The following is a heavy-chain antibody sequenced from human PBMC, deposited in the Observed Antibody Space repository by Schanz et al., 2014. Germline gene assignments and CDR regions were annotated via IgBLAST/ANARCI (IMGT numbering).Heavy chain of an antibody. V-gene: IGHV1-2*04. D-gene: IGHD6-19*01. J-gene: IGHJ6*03. Sequence: QVQLVQSGAEMKKPGASVKVSCKASGYTFTGYYMHWVRQAPGQGLEWMGWINPNSGTTNYAQKFQGWVTMTRDTSISTAYMELRSLRSDDTAVYYCARDHQWLARYYMDVWGKGTTVTVSS. CDR1: GYTFTGYY. CDR3: ARDHQWLARYYMDV. CDR2: INPNSGTT.